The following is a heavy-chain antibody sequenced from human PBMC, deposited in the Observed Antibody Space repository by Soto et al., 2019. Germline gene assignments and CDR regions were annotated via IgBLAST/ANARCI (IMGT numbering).Heavy chain of an antibody. D-gene: IGHD2-2*01. CDR3: ARARLDTPALDY. V-gene: IGHV3-30-3*01. CDR2: ISYDGSNK. J-gene: IGHJ4*02. Sequence: QAQLVESGGGVVQPGRSLRLSCAASGFTFSSYAMHWVRQAPGKGLEWVAVISYDGSNKYYADSVNGRFTNSRDNSQNTRYLQMNSLRAEDTAVYYCARARLDTPALDYWGQGTLVTVSS. CDR1: GFTFSSYA.